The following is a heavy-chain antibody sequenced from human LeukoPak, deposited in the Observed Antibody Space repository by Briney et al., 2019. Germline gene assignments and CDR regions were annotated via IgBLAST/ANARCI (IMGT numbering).Heavy chain of an antibody. J-gene: IGHJ4*02. V-gene: IGHV3-7*03. Sequence: SGGSLRLSCGASGFTFNTYSMNWVRQAPGKGLEWVANIKQDGSEKYYVDSVKGRFTISRDNSKNTLYLQMNSLRAEDTAVYYCAKTLAAANYFDYWGQGTLVTVSS. CDR3: AKTLAAANYFDY. D-gene: IGHD6-13*01. CDR2: IKQDGSEK. CDR1: GFTFNTYS.